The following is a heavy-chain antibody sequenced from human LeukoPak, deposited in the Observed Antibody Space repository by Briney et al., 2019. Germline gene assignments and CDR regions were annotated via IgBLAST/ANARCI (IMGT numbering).Heavy chain of an antibody. D-gene: IGHD3-22*01. Sequence: GGSLRLSCEASGFTFSSYGMHWVRQAPGKGLEWVAFIRYGGSDKYYADSVKGRFTISRDNSKNTLYLQMNSLRAEDSAVYYCAKEDRTASSGYSDYWGQGTLVTVSS. J-gene: IGHJ4*02. V-gene: IGHV3-30*02. CDR3: AKEDRTASSGYSDY. CDR1: GFTFSSYG. CDR2: IRYGGSDK.